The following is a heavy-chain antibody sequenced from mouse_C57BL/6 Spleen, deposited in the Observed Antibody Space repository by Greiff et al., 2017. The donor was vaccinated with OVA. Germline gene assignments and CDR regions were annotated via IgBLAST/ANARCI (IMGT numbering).Heavy chain of an antibody. CDR1: GYAFSSSW. V-gene: IGHV1-82*01. CDR2: IYPGDGDT. J-gene: IGHJ4*01. Sequence: VQLQQSGPELVKPGASVKISCKASGYAFSSSWMNWVKQRPGKGLEWIGRIYPGDGDTNYNGKFKGNATLTADKSSSTAYMQLSSLTSEDSAVYFCARSDGSIYYAMDYWGQGTSVTVSS. D-gene: IGHD1-1*01. CDR3: ARSDGSIYYAMDY.